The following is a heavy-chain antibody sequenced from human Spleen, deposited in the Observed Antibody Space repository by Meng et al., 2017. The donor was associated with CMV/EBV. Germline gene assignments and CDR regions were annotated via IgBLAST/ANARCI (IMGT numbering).Heavy chain of an antibody. CDR2: INPSGGST. V-gene: IGHV1-46*01. CDR1: GYTFTSYY. D-gene: IGHD2-2*01. Sequence: ASVKVSCKASGYTFTSYYMHWVRQAPGQGLEWMGIINPSGGSTSYAQKFQGRVTMTRDTSTSTVYMELSGLRSEDTAVYYCARDVNIVVVPAADYYYYYYGMDVWGQGTTVTVSS. J-gene: IGHJ6*02. CDR3: ARDVNIVVVPAADYYYYYYGMDV.